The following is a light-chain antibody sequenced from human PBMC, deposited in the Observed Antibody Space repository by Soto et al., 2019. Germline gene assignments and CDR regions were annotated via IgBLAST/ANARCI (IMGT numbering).Light chain of an antibody. CDR3: QQYGNSRT. CDR2: DAS. CDR1: QSVSSSY. Sequence: EIVLTQSPGTLSLSPGERATLSCRASQSVSSSYLAWYQQKPGQAPRLLIYDASSRATGIPVRFSGSGSGTDFTLTISRLEPEDFAVYYCQQYGNSRTFGQGTKVEIK. J-gene: IGKJ1*01. V-gene: IGKV3-20*01.